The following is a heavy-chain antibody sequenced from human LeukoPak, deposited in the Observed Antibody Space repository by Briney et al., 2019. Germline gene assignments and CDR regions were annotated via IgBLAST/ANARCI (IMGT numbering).Heavy chain of an antibody. CDR3: ARREFEYYYDSSPDWFDP. CDR1: GYSFTSYW. V-gene: IGHV5-51*01. J-gene: IGHJ5*02. CDR2: IYPGDSDT. Sequence: KAGESLKISCKGSGYSFTSYWIGWVRPMPGKGLEWMGSIYPGDSDTRYSPSFQGQVTISADKSISTAYLQWSSLKASDTAMYYCARREFEYYYDSSPDWFDPWGQGTLVTVSS. D-gene: IGHD3-22*01.